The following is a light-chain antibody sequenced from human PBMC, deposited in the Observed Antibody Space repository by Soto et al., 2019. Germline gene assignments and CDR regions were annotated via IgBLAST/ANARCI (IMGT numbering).Light chain of an antibody. J-gene: IGLJ1*01. Sequence: QSALTQPASVSGSPGQSITISCTGTSSDVGGYNYVSWYQQHPGEAPKLMIYDVSNRPSGVSNRFSGSKSGNTASLTISGLQAEDEADYYCSSYTSSSTPLDVFGTGTKLTVL. CDR3: SSYTSSSTPLDV. CDR2: DVS. CDR1: SSDVGGYNY. V-gene: IGLV2-14*01.